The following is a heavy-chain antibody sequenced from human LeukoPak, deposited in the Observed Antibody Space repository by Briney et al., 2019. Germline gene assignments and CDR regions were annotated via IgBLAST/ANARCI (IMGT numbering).Heavy chain of an antibody. D-gene: IGHD3-3*01. CDR3: AKDRVDDFWSGYLDY. J-gene: IGHJ4*02. CDR1: GFTFDDYA. CDR2: ISGDGGST. Sequence: GGSLRLSCAASGFTFDDYAMHWGRQAPGKGREWVSLISGDGGSTYYADSVKGRFTISRDNSKNSLYLQMNSLRTEDTALYYCAKDRVDDFWSGYLDYWGQGTLVTVSS. V-gene: IGHV3-43*02.